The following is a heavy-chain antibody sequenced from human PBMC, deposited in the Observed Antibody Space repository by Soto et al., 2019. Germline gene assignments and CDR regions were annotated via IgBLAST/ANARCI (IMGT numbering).Heavy chain of an antibody. J-gene: IGHJ4*02. CDR1: GFTFSSYA. V-gene: IGHV3-30-3*01. CDR3: ARDMCGSQVGVFDY. Sequence: QVQLVESGGGVVQPGRSLRLSCAASGFTFSSYAMHWVRQAPGKGLEWVAVISYDGSNKYYADSVKGRFTISRDNSKNSLYLQMNSLRAEDTAVYYCARDMCGSQVGVFDYWGQGTLVTVSS. D-gene: IGHD1-26*01. CDR2: ISYDGSNK.